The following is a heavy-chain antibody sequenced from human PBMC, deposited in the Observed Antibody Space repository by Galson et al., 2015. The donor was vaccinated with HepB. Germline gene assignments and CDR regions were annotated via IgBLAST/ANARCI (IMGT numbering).Heavy chain of an antibody. CDR2: ISSSSTTI. D-gene: IGHD5-12*01. Sequence: SLRLSCAASGFTFSDYGMNWVRQAPGKGLEWISYISSSSTTIHYADSVKGRFTISRDNAKNSLFLQMNSLRDEDTAVYYCARNIRGYASFDYWGQGTLVTVSS. CDR3: ARNIRGYASFDY. CDR1: GFTFSDYG. V-gene: IGHV3-48*02. J-gene: IGHJ4*02.